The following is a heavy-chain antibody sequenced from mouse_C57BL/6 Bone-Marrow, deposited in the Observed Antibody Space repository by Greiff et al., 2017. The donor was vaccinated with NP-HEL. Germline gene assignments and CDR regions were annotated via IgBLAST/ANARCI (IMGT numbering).Heavy chain of an antibody. Sequence: VQLQQSGAELARPGASVKLSCKASGYTFTSYGISWVKQRTGQGLEWIGEIYPRSGNTYYNEKFKGKATLTADKSSSTAYMELRSLTSEDSAVYFCARYGSSYTWFAYWGQGTLVTVSA. J-gene: IGHJ3*01. D-gene: IGHD1-1*01. CDR2: IYPRSGNT. V-gene: IGHV1-81*01. CDR3: ARYGSSYTWFAY. CDR1: GYTFTSYG.